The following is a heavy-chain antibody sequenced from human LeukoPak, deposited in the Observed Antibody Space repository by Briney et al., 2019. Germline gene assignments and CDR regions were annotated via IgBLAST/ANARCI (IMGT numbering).Heavy chain of an antibody. Sequence: GGSLRLSCAASGFTFSDYYMSWIRQAPGKGLEWVSYISSSGSTIYYADSVKGRFTISRDNAKNSLYLQMNSLRDEDTAVSYCARNDQDYGDYDYWGQGTLVTVSS. J-gene: IGHJ4*02. CDR1: GFTFSDYY. D-gene: IGHD4-17*01. CDR3: ARNDQDYGDYDY. CDR2: ISSSGSTI. V-gene: IGHV3-11*04.